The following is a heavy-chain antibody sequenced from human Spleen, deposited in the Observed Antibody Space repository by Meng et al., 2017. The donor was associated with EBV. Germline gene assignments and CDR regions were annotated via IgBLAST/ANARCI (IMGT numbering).Heavy chain of an antibody. J-gene: IGHJ4*02. D-gene: IGHD1-26*01. V-gene: IGHV1-46*01. CDR1: GYTFSDYY. CDR3: AREVGGASLDY. CDR2: VYPSDGRT. Sequence: QVQLVQSGXEVKKXXXSVTVSCKASGYTFSDYYIHWVRQAPGQGLEWVGIVYPSDGRTTYAQNFRGRVTMARDTSTTTVYMELSSLRSEDTAVYFCAREVGGASLDYWGQGTLVTVSS.